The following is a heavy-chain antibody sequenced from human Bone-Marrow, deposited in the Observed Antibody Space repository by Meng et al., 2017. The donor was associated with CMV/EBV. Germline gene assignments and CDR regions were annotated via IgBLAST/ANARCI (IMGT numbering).Heavy chain of an antibody. V-gene: IGHV4-39*01. CDR2: IYYSEST. D-gene: IGHD3-22*01. Sequence: TITGGGINRSSRYWGWSRQPPGKGLEWIGSIYYSESTFYNPAIESGVTITVDTSKKQFSLKLSSVTAADTAVYYWVRGGYYYWDFDYWGQGTLVTVSS. CDR3: VRGGYYYWDFDY. CDR1: GGGINRSSRY. J-gene: IGHJ4*02.